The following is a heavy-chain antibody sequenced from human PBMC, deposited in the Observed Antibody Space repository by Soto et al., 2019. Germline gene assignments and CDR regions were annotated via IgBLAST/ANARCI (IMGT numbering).Heavy chain of an antibody. CDR2: SNHSGST. J-gene: IGHJ4*02. Sequence: PSETLSLTCAVYGGSFSGYYWSWIRQPPGKGLEWIGESNHSGSTKYNPSLKSRVTISVDRSKNQFSLKLNSVTAADTAVYYCARGDKLVGLNYWGQGTLVTVSS. D-gene: IGHD2-21*01. V-gene: IGHV4-34*01. CDR3: ARGDKLVGLNY. CDR1: GGSFSGYY.